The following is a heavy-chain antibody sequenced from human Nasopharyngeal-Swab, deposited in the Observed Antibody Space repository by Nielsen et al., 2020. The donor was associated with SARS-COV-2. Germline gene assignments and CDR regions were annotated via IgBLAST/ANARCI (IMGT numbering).Heavy chain of an antibody. CDR2: ISGSATNT. J-gene: IGHJ3*02. CDR3: AKGRGEYYENAFDM. CDR1: GFSCSIYA. V-gene: IGHV3-23*01. D-gene: IGHD3-3*01. Sequence: GGFLRLSCAASGFSCSIYAMSWVRQPPGKGLEWVSTISGSATNTYYADSVKGRFTISRDNSKNTLYLQMNSLRAEDTAVYYCAKGRGEYYENAFDMWGQGTMVTVSS.